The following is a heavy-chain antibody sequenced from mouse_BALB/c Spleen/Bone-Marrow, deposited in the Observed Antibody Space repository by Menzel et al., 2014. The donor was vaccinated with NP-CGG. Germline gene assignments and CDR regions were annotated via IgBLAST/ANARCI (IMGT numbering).Heavy chain of an antibody. Sequence: EVQLQQSGAELVKPGASVKLSCTASGFNIKDTYMHWVKQRPEQGLEWIGRIDPANGNTKYDPKFQGKATITADTSSNTAYLQLSSLTSEDTAVYYCAGFGITKEEGHYYAMDYWGQGTSVTVSS. J-gene: IGHJ4*01. CDR3: AGFGITKEEGHYYAMDY. V-gene: IGHV14-3*02. CDR2: IDPANGNT. D-gene: IGHD2-4*01. CDR1: GFNIKDTY.